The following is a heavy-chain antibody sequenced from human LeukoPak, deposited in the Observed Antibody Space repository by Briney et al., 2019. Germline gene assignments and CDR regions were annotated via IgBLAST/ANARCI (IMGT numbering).Heavy chain of an antibody. V-gene: IGHV3-33*08. CDR2: IWYDGSNK. D-gene: IGHD2-2*01. CDR1: GFTFSSYG. CDR3: ARRYCSSTSCYFSNWFNP. J-gene: IGHJ5*02. Sequence: GGSLRLSCAASGFTFSSYGMHWVRQAPGKGLEWVAVIWYDGSNKYYADSVKGRFTISRDNSKNTLYLQMNSLRAEDTAVYYCARRYCSSTSCYFSNWFNPWGQGTLVTVSS.